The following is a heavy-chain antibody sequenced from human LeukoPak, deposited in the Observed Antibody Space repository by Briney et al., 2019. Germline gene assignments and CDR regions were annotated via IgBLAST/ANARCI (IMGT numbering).Heavy chain of an antibody. CDR1: GYTFTSYA. Sequence: ASVKVSCKASGYTFTSYAMHWVRQAPGQRLEWMGWISAYNGNTNYAQKLQGRVTMTTDTSTSTAYMELRSLRSDDTAVYYCAVTSSGWRFDYWGQGTLVTVSS. V-gene: IGHV1-18*01. J-gene: IGHJ4*02. D-gene: IGHD6-19*01. CDR2: ISAYNGNT. CDR3: AVTSSGWRFDY.